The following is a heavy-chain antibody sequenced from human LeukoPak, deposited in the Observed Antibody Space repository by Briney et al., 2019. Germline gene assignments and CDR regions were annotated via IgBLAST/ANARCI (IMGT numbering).Heavy chain of an antibody. J-gene: IGHJ4*02. D-gene: IGHD2-15*01. CDR1: GYTFTGYY. Sequence: ASVTVSCKASGYTFTGYYMHWVRQAPGQGLEWMGWINPNSGGTNYAQKFQGRVTMTRDTSISTAYMELSRLRSDDTAVYYCARVLRSDPYYFDYWGQGTLVTVSS. CDR2: INPNSGGT. V-gene: IGHV1-2*02. CDR3: ARVLRSDPYYFDY.